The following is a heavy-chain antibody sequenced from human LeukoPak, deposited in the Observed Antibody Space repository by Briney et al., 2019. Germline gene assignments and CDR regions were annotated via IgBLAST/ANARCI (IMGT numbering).Heavy chain of an antibody. CDR2: ISSSSSYI. D-gene: IGHD1-1*01. Sequence: GGSLRLSCAASGFTFSSYSMNWVRQAPGKGLEWVSSISSSSSYIYYADSVKGRFTISRDNAKNSLYLQMNSLRAEDTAVYYCARDTTGQHYYYYYYMDVWGQGTLVTVSS. CDR1: GFTFSSYS. CDR3: ARDTTGQHYYYYYYMDV. J-gene: IGHJ6*03. V-gene: IGHV3-21*01.